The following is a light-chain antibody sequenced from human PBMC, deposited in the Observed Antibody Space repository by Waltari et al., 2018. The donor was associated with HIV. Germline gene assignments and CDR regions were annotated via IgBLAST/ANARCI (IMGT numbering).Light chain of an antibody. Sequence: QSALTQPASVSGSPGQSITISCTGSSSAVGTYKHVSWYQQHPGKAPRLISYEVSKRPSGVSNRYVACKSSKAASRTVAGLRAEDEADYYFTSYAGSSTFVIFGGGTKLTVL. V-gene: IGLV2-23*02. CDR2: EVS. CDR3: TSYAGSSTFVI. CDR1: SSAVGTYKH. J-gene: IGLJ2*01.